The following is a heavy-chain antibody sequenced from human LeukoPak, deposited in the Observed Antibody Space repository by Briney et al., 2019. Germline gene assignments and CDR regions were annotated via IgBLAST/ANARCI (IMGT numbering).Heavy chain of an antibody. CDR1: GYSFTSYW. D-gene: IGHD1-26*01. J-gene: IGHJ3*02. V-gene: IGHV5-51*01. CDR2: IYPGDSDT. Sequence: ESLKISCKGSGYSFTSYWIGWVRQMSGKGLECMGIIYPGDSDTRYSPSFQGQVTISADKSISTAYLQWSSLKASDTAMYYCARPATATTAVAFDIWGQGTMVTVSS. CDR3: ARPATATTAVAFDI.